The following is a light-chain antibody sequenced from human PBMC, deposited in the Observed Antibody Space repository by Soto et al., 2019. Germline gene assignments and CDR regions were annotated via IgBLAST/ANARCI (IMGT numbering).Light chain of an antibody. Sequence: DIQMTQSPSSLSASVGDRVTITCRASQSISSYLNWYQQKPGKAPKLLIYAASSLQSGVPSRFSSSGSGTDFTLTISSLQPEDFATYYCQQSYSTPYTLGQGTKVDIK. CDR1: QSISSY. CDR2: AAS. CDR3: QQSYSTPYT. V-gene: IGKV1-39*01. J-gene: IGKJ2*01.